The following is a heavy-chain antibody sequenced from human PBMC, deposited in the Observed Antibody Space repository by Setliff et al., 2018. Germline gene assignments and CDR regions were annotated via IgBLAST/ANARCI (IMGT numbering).Heavy chain of an antibody. V-gene: IGHV3-23*01. D-gene: IGHD3-3*01. Sequence: GGSLRLSCAASGFTFSNRAMTWVRQAPGKGLEWVSTIIGSGISTYYADSVQGRVTISRDNHKNTLHLQMNSLRVEDTAIYYCAKSPHDFWSGRVFFDYWGQGMLVTVSS. CDR2: IIGSGIST. CDR1: GFTFSNRA. CDR3: AKSPHDFWSGRVFFDY. J-gene: IGHJ4*01.